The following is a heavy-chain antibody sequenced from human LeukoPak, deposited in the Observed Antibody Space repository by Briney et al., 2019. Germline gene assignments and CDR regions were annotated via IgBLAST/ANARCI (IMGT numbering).Heavy chain of an antibody. V-gene: IGHV4-59*01. D-gene: IGHD3/OR15-3a*01. Sequence: SETLSLTCTVSGDSISSYYWSWIRQPPGKGLEWIGYMSYSGSTNYNPSLKSRVTISVDTSKNQFSLKLSSVTAADTAVYYCARGGLISLANTPLGAFDIWGQGTMVSVSS. CDR1: GDSISSYY. J-gene: IGHJ3*02. CDR3: ARGGLISLANTPLGAFDI. CDR2: MSYSGST.